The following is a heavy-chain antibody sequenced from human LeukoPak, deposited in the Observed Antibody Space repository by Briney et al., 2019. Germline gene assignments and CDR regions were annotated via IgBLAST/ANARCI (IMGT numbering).Heavy chain of an antibody. D-gene: IGHD5-24*01. J-gene: IGHJ4*02. CDR3: ARDRDGLQSN. Sequence: TGGSLRLSCAASGFIFNTNWISWVRQAPGKGLEWVSVIYSGGSTYYADSVKGRFTISRDNSKNTLYLQMNSLRAEDTAVYYCARDRDGLQSNWGQGTLVTVSS. V-gene: IGHV3-66*02. CDR2: IYSGGST. CDR1: GFIFNTNW.